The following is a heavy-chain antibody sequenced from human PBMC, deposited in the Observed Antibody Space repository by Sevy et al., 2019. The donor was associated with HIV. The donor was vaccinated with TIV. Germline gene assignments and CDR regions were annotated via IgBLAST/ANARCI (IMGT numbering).Heavy chain of an antibody. D-gene: IGHD3-10*01. CDR3: AHRRSGGIIITELDY. J-gene: IGHJ4*02. CDR1: GFSFITSGVG. CDR2: IFWDDDT. V-gene: IGHV2-5*02. Sequence: SGPTLVNPTQTLTLTCTFSGFSFITSGVGVGWIRQSPGKAPEWLAVIFWDDDTRYSPSLKSRHTITKDTSKDQVVRTMTNMDPVDTGTYYCAHRRSGGIIITELDYWGQGTMVTVSS.